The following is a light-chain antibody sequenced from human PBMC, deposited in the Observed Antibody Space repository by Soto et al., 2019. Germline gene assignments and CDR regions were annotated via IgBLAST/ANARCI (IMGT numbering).Light chain of an antibody. CDR2: DAS. J-gene: IGKJ4*01. CDR3: QQYNNWPPLT. V-gene: IGKV3-15*01. CDR1: QSVRSS. Sequence: EIVLTQSPATLSVSPGERATLSCRASQSVRSSLAWYQQKPGQAPRLLIYDASTRATGIPARFSRSGSGTEFTLTITSLQSKDFAVYFCQQYNNWPPLTFGGGNKVQIK.